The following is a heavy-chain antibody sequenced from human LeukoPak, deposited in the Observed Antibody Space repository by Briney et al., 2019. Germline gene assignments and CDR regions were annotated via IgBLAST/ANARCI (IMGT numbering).Heavy chain of an antibody. J-gene: IGHJ3*02. Sequence: ASVKVSCKASGYTFTSYGISWVRQAPGQGLEWMGWISAYNGNTNYAQKLQGRVTMTTDTSTSTAYMELRSLRSDDTAVYYCASGTIFGVVIDDAFDIWGQGTMVTVSS. D-gene: IGHD3-3*01. V-gene: IGHV1-18*01. CDR3: ASGTIFGVVIDDAFDI. CDR2: ISAYNGNT. CDR1: GYTFTSYG.